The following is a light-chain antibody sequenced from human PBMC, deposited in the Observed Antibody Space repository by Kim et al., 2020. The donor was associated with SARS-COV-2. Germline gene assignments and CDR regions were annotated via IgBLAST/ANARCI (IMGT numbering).Light chain of an antibody. CDR3: QQYGSSPRT. V-gene: IGKV3-20*01. Sequence: PGERATRSCRASQSVNSGYLAWYQQKPGQSPRLLIYDTSSRATGIPDRFSGSGSGTDFTLTISRLEPEDFALYYCQQYGSSPRTFGQGTKVDIK. CDR2: DTS. J-gene: IGKJ1*01. CDR1: QSVNSGY.